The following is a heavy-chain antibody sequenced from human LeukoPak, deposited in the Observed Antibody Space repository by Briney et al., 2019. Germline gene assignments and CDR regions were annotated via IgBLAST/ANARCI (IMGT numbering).Heavy chain of an antibody. CDR2: TYYRSKWYN. CDR3: ARGPPRAVAGEFDY. V-gene: IGHV6-1*01. Sequence: SQTLSLTCAISGDTVSSNSAAWSWIRQSPSRGLEWLGRTYYRSKWYNDYALSVKSRITINPDTSKNLFSLHLNSVTPEDTAVYYCARGPPRAVAGEFDYWGQGVLVTVSS. D-gene: IGHD6-19*01. J-gene: IGHJ4*02. CDR1: GDTVSSNSAA.